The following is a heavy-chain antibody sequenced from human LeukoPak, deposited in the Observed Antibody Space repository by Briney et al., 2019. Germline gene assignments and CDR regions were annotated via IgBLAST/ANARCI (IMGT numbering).Heavy chain of an antibody. CDR3: ARVPDESSERWLQSPGFDY. V-gene: IGHV4-31*03. Sequence: PSETLSLTCTVSGGSISSGGYYWSWIRQHPGKGLEWIGYIYYSGSTYYNPSLKSRVTISVDTSKNQFSLKLSSVTAADTAVYYCARVPDESSERWLQSPGFDYWGQGTLVTVSS. CDR2: IYYSGST. J-gene: IGHJ4*02. D-gene: IGHD5-24*01. CDR1: GGSISSGGYY.